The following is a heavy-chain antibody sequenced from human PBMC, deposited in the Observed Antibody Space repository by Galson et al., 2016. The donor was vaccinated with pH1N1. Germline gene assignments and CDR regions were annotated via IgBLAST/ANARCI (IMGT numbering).Heavy chain of an antibody. CDR3: ARLAYGDSFDS. D-gene: IGHD4-17*01. Sequence: SLRLSCAASGFIFSDYSFIWVRQAPGKDLEWLSYISTGRRVVQYADSVEGRLTISRDNAQRSVYLHINSLRLEDTAVYHCARLAYGDSFDSWGRGTLVAVSS. J-gene: IGHJ4*02. CDR2: ISTGRRVV. CDR1: GFIFSDYS. V-gene: IGHV3-48*04.